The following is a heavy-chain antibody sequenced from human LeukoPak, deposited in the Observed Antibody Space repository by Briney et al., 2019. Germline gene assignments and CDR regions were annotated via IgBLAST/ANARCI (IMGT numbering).Heavy chain of an antibody. CDR3: AKDRSGWLVRGGNYFDY. Sequence: GGSLRLSCAASGFTFSSYGMHWVRQAPGKGLEWVAVISYDGSNKYYADSVKGRFTISRDNSKNTLYLQMNSLRAEDTAVYYCAKDRSGWLVRGGNYFDYWGQGTLVTVSS. CDR2: ISYDGSNK. V-gene: IGHV3-30*18. D-gene: IGHD6-19*01. CDR1: GFTFSSYG. J-gene: IGHJ4*02.